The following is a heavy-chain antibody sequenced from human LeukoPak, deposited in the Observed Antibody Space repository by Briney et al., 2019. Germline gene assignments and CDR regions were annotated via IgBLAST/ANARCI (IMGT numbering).Heavy chain of an antibody. Sequence: ASVKVSCKASGYTFTSYDINWVRQATGQGLEWMGWMNPNSGNTGYAQKFQGRVTMTRNTSISTAYMELSSLRSKDTAVYYCARGYDILTGYHHPHYYYGMDVWGQGTTVTVSS. D-gene: IGHD3-9*01. CDR3: ARGYDILTGYHHPHYYYGMDV. CDR1: GYTFTSYD. J-gene: IGHJ6*02. V-gene: IGHV1-8*01. CDR2: MNPNSGNT.